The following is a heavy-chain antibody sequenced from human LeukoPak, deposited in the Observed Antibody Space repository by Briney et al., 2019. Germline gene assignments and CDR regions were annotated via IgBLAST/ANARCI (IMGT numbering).Heavy chain of an antibody. J-gene: IGHJ3*02. CDR3: ARHYYDSSGYYLDAFDI. CDR1: GGSISSYY. V-gene: IGHV4-59*08. D-gene: IGHD3-22*01. CDR2: IYYSGST. Sequence: SETLSLTCTVSGGSISSYYRSWIRQPPGKGLEWIGYIYYSGSTNYNPSLKSRVTISVDTSKNQFSLKLSSVTAADTAVYYCARHYYDSSGYYLDAFDIWGQGTMVTVSS.